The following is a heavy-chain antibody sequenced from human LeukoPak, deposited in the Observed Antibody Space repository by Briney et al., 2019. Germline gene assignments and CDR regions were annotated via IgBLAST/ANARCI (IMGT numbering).Heavy chain of an antibody. CDR2: ITGDGGTT. D-gene: IGHD6-13*01. J-gene: IGHJ4*02. CDR1: GFTFSSYA. V-gene: IGHV3-23*01. Sequence: GGSLRLSCAASGFTFSSYAMSWVRQAPGKGLEWVSVITGDGGTTYSADSVKGRFTISRDNSNNTLSLQMNSLRTEDTAVYFCAKGDYGAAAVYYFDYWGQGTLVTVSS. CDR3: AKGDYGAAAVYYFDY.